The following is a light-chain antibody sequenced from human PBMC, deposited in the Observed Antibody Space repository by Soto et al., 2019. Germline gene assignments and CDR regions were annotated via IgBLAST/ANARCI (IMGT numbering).Light chain of an antibody. V-gene: IGKV1-9*01. Sequence: IQLTPSPSSLSASPGESVTLTCRASQGISSYLAWYQQTPGQAPKLLIYAASTLQSGVPSRFSGSGSGTDFTLTISSMLPEDFATYYCQHYNSYSEAFGQGTKVDIK. J-gene: IGKJ1*01. CDR3: QHYNSYSEA. CDR1: QGISSY. CDR2: AAS.